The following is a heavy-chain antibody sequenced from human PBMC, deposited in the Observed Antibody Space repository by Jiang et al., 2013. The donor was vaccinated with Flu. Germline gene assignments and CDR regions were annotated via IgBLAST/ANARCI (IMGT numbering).Heavy chain of an antibody. D-gene: IGHD1-20*01. Sequence: VKKPGESLKISCKGSGYSFTNYWIGWVRQMPGQGLEWMGIIYPGDSDTRYSPSFQGQVTISADKSISTAYLQWSSLKASDTAMYYCVRHISRLTGTYATFDYWGQGTLVTVSS. CDR2: IYPGDSDT. CDR1: GYSFTNYW. V-gene: IGHV5-51*01. CDR3: VRHISRLTGTYATFDY. J-gene: IGHJ4*02.